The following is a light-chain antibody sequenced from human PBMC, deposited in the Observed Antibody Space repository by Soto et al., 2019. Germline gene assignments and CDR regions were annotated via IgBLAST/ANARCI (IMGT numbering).Light chain of an antibody. CDR1: QSVSSY. Sequence: EIVLTQSPATLSLSPGERATLSCRASQSVSSYLAWYQQKPGQAPRLLIYDASNRATGIPARFSGSGSGTDFTLTISSLQSEDFAVYYCQQYNNWLRRTFGQVSKVDI. CDR2: DAS. CDR3: QQYNNWLRRT. J-gene: IGKJ1*01. V-gene: IGKV3-11*01.